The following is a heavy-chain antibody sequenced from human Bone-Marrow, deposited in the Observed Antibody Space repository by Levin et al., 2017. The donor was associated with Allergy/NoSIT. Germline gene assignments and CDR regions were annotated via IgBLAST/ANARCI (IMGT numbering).Heavy chain of an antibody. CDR3: VGRGRNDYGSSGYYTADAFDI. D-gene: IGHD3-22*01. CDR2: IYHSGST. J-gene: IGHJ3*02. V-gene: IGHV4-30-2*01. CDR1: GGSISSGGYS. Sequence: SETLSLTCAVSGGSISSGGYSWGWIRQPPGKGREWIGYIYHSGSTYYNPSLKSRVTISVDRSKNQFYLKLRYVSAADTAVYYCVGRGRNDYGSSGYYTADAFDIWGQGTLVTVSS.